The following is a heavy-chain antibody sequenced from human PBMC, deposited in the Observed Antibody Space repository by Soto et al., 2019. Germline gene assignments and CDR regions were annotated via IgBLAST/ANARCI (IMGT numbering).Heavy chain of an antibody. CDR1: GGSITSYY. Sequence: QVQLHESGPGLVKPSETLSLTCSVSGGSITSYYWTWIRQPAGQGLEWIGRFHTSGISNYNPSLKSRVTMSADTSKNHFSLRLRSVTAADTAMYYCARVSNGQFYNWFDSWGQGALVTVSS. V-gene: IGHV4-4*07. CDR2: FHTSGIS. J-gene: IGHJ5*01. CDR3: ARVSNGQFYNWFDS.